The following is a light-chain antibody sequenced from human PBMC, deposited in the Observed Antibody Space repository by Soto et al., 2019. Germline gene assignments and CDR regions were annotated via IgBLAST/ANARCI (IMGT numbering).Light chain of an antibody. CDR3: QQYYNWLT. CDR2: TAS. V-gene: IGKV3-15*01. CDR1: QSVSSN. Sequence: EIVMTQSPATLSVSPGERATLSCRASQSVSSNLAWYQQKPGQAPRVLIYTASTRATGIPDRFSGSGSGTEFTLTISSLHSEDFGVYYCQQYYNWLTFGGGTKVDIK. J-gene: IGKJ4*01.